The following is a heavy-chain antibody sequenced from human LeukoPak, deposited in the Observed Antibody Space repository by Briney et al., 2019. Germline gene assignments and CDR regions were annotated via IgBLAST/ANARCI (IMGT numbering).Heavy chain of an antibody. CDR3: ARDVGYYDSSGSNALDY. D-gene: IGHD3-22*01. J-gene: IGHJ4*02. CDR2: ISAYNGNT. Sequence: ASVKVSCKASGYTFTSYGISWVRQAPGQGLEWMGWISAYNGNTNYAQKLQGRVTMTTDTSTSTVYMELRSLRSDDTAVYYCARDVGYYDSSGSNALDYWGQGTLVTVSS. CDR1: GYTFTSYG. V-gene: IGHV1-18*01.